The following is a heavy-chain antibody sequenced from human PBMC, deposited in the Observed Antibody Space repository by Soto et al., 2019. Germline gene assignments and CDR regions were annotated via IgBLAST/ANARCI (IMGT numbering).Heavy chain of an antibody. CDR2: ISYDGSNK. D-gene: IGHD1-7*01. Sequence: QVQLVESGGGVVQPGRSLRLSCAASGFTFSSYAMHWVRQAPGKGLEWVAVISYDGSNKYYADSVKGRFTISGDNSKNTLYLQMNSLRAEDTAVYYCARDRTGTRGYYFDYWGQGTLVTVSS. CDR3: ARDRTGTRGYYFDY. J-gene: IGHJ4*02. V-gene: IGHV3-30-3*01. CDR1: GFTFSSYA.